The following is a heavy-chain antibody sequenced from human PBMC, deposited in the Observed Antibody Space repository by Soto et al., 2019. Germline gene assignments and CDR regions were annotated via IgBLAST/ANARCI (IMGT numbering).Heavy chain of an antibody. CDR2: IIPIFGTA. CDR3: ARAVCSSTSCYVWEAFDI. D-gene: IGHD2-2*01. V-gene: IGHV1-69*13. J-gene: IGHJ3*02. CDR1: GGTFSSYA. Sequence: GASVKVSCKASGGTFSSYAISWVRQAPGQGLEWMGGIIPIFGTANYAQKFQGRVTMTGDESISTAYMELSSLRSEDTAVYYCARAVCSSTSCYVWEAFDIWGQGTMVTVSS.